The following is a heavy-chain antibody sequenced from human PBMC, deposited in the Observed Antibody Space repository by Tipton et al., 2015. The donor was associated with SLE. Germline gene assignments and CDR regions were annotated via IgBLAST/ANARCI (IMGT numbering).Heavy chain of an antibody. Sequence: LRLSCTVSGGSISSSSYYWGWIRQPPGKGLEWIGSIYYSGSTYYNPSLKSRVTISVDTSKNQFSLKLSSVTAADTAAYYCARGATTVTTLDAFDIWGQGTMVTVSS. D-gene: IGHD4-17*01. CDR3: ARGATTVTTLDAFDI. V-gene: IGHV4-39*07. CDR1: GGSISSSSYY. J-gene: IGHJ3*02. CDR2: IYYSGST.